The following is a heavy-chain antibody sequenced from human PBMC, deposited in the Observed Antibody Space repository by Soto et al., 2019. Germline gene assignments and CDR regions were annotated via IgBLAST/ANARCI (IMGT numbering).Heavy chain of an antibody. D-gene: IGHD4-17*01. V-gene: IGHV3-23*01. Sequence: EVQLSESGGGLVQPGGSLRLSCAASGFTFISNAISWVRQAPGKGLEWVSTMSGVGDSTYNADSVKGRFTISRDISKNTLFLHMNSLRAEDTAVSYCAKGGYGDYSFDFWGQGTLVTVSS. CDR1: GFTFISNA. CDR3: AKGGYGDYSFDF. CDR2: MSGVGDST. J-gene: IGHJ4*02.